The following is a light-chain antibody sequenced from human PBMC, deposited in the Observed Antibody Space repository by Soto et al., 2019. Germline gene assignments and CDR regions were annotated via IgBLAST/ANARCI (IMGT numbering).Light chain of an antibody. Sequence: QSVLTQPPSASGSRGQSVTISCTGTSSDVGGYNYVSWYQQHPGKAPKLMIYEVSKRPSGVPDRFSGSKSGNTASLTVSGLQAEDEADYYCSSYAGSKTLFGGGTNLTVL. CDR3: SSYAGSKTL. CDR2: EVS. CDR1: SSDVGGYNY. V-gene: IGLV2-8*01. J-gene: IGLJ2*01.